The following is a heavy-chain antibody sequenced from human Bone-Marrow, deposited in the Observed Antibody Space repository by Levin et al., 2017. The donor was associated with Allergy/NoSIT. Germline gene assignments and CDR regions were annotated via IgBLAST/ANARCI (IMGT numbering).Heavy chain of an antibody. V-gene: IGHV4-39*01. J-gene: IGHJ4*02. CDR3: ARRYYDILTGYWAYYFDY. CDR1: GGSISSSSYY. CDR2: IYYSGST. Sequence: SQTLSLTCTVSGGSISSSSYYWGWIRQPPGKGLEWIGSIYYSGSTYYNPSLKSRVTISVDTSKNQFSLKLSSVTAADTAVYYCARRYYDILTGYWAYYFDYWGQGTLVTVSS. D-gene: IGHD3-9*01.